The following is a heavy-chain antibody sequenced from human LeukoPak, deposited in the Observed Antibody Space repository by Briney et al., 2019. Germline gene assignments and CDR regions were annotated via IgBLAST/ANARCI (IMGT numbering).Heavy chain of an antibody. J-gene: IGHJ4*02. D-gene: IGHD5-12*01. CDR1: GFTSSRYS. CDR2: ISSSTSHI. V-gene: IGHV3-21*01. Sequence: GGSLRLSCAASGFTSSRYSMNWVRQAPGKGLEWVSSISSSTSHIYYAGSVKGRFTISRDNAKNSLYLQMNSLRAEDTAVYYCARDLSVASDYWGQGTLVTVSS. CDR3: ARDLSVASDY.